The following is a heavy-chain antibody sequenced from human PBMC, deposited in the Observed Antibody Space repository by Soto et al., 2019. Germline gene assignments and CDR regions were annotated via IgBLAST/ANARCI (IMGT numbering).Heavy chain of an antibody. Sequence: PGGSLRLSCAASGFTFRTYAMTWVRQAPGQGLEWVSSISFSGGTTYYADSAKGRFTISRDNSKDTLYLQMTSLRAEDTATYFCAKEWAGDAFDIWGQGTVVTVSS. CDR3: AKEWAGDAFDI. J-gene: IGHJ3*02. CDR1: GFTFRTYA. V-gene: IGHV3-23*01. CDR2: ISFSGGTT. D-gene: IGHD6-19*01.